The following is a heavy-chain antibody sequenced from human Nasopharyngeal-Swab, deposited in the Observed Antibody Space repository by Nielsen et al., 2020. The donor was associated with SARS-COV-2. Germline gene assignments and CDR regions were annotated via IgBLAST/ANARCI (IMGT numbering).Heavy chain of an antibody. Sequence: SLKISCAASGFTFDDYAMHWVRQAPGKGLEWVSGISWSSGSIGYADSVKGRFTISRDNAKNSLYLQMNSLRAEDTALYYCAKDMSPNTYYYMDVWGKGTTVTVSS. CDR3: AKDMSPNTYYYMDV. V-gene: IGHV3-9*01. J-gene: IGHJ6*03. CDR2: ISWSSGSI. CDR1: GFTFDDYA.